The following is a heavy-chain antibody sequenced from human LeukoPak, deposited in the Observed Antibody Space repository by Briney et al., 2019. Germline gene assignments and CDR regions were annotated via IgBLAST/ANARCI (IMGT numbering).Heavy chain of an antibody. D-gene: IGHD2/OR15-2a*01. Sequence: GGSLRLSCAASGFTFRNSDMHWVRQAPGKGLEWVGRTRNKANSYTTEYAASVKGRFTISRDDSKNSLYLQMNSLKTEDTAVYYCARGIGDYWGQGTLVTVSS. CDR1: GFTFRNSD. CDR2: TRNKANSYTT. V-gene: IGHV3-72*01. CDR3: ARGIGDY. J-gene: IGHJ4*02.